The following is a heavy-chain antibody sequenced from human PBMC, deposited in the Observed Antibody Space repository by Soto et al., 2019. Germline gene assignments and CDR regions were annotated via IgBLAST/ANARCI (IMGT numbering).Heavy chain of an antibody. CDR3: ATTMVRDVHDNWFDP. Sequence: QVQLQESGPGLVKPSQTLSLTCTVSGGSISSGGYYWSWIRQHPGKGLEWIGYIYYSGSTYYNPSLKSRVTISVDTSKNQFSLKLSSVTAADTAVYYCATTMVRDVHDNWFDPWGQGTLVTVSS. D-gene: IGHD3-10*01. V-gene: IGHV4-31*03. CDR2: IYYSGST. CDR1: GGSISSGGYY. J-gene: IGHJ5*02.